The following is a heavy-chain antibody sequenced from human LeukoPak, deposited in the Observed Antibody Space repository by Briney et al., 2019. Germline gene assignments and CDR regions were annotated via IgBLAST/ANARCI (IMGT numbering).Heavy chain of an antibody. Sequence: ASVKVSCKASGYTFTGHFIHWVRQAPGQGLEWMGWINPNDGGTNYAQKFQGRVSMTTDTSISSVFLELISLRNDDMAVYFCARVPYSTSFGNWFDPWGQGTLVTVSS. J-gene: IGHJ5*02. CDR2: INPNDGGT. V-gene: IGHV1-2*02. CDR1: GYTFTGHF. CDR3: ARVPYSTSFGNWFDP. D-gene: IGHD6-6*01.